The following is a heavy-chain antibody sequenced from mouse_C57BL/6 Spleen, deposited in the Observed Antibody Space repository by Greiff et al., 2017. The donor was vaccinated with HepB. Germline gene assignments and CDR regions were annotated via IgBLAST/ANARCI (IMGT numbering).Heavy chain of an antibody. V-gene: IGHV1-50*01. D-gene: IGHD1-1*01. CDR2: IDPSDSYT. J-gene: IGHJ1*03. CDR3: ARGRYYYGSRDWYFDV. CDR1: GYTFTSYW. Sequence: QVQLQQSGAELVKPGASVKLSCKASGYTFTSYWMQWVKQRPGQGLEWIGEIDPSDSYTNYNQKFKGKATLTVDTSSSTAYMQLSSLTSEDSAVYYCARGRYYYGSRDWYFDVWGTGTAVTVSS.